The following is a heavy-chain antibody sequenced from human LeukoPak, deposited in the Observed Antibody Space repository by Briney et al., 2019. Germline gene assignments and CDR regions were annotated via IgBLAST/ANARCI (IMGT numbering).Heavy chain of an antibody. CDR2: INHSGST. CDR1: GGSFSGYY. J-gene: IGHJ4*02. Sequence: SETLSLTCAVYGGSFSGYYWSWIRQPPGKGLEWIGEINHSGSTNYNPSLKSRVTISVDTSKKQFSLTLTSVTAADTAVYYCARGGDTAMVTYDYWGQGTLVTVSS. D-gene: IGHD5-18*01. V-gene: IGHV4-34*01. CDR3: ARGGDTAMVTYDY.